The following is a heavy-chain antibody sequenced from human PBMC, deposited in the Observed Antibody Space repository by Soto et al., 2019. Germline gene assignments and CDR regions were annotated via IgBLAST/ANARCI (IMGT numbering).Heavy chain of an antibody. Sequence: GASVKVSCKASGFTFTSSAVQWVRQARGQRLEWIGWIVVGSGNTNYAQKFQERVTITRDMSTSTVYMELSSLRSEDTAVYYCARSPRHWGFAYWGLGTLVTVSS. CDR2: IVVGSGNT. CDR1: GFTFTSSA. J-gene: IGHJ4*02. D-gene: IGHD7-27*01. CDR3: ARSPRHWGFAY. V-gene: IGHV1-58*01.